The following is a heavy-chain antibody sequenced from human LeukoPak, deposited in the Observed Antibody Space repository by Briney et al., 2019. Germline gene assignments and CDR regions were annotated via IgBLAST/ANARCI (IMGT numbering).Heavy chain of an antibody. CDR1: GYSISSVDY. CDR3: ARVGYVSAWYPFDY. D-gene: IGHD6-19*01. V-gene: IGHV4-38-2*02. J-gene: IGHJ4*02. Sequence: SETLSLTCTVSGYSISSVDYWGWIRQPPGKGLEWIGEVNHSGSTNYNPSLKSRVTISIDTSKNQFSLKLSSVTAADTAVYYCARVGYVSAWYPFDYWGQGTPVIVSS. CDR2: VNHSGST.